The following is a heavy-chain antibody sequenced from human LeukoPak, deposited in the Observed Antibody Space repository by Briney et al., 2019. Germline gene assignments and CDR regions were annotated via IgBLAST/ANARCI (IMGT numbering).Heavy chain of an antibody. CDR2: INPNSGGT. D-gene: IGHD2-15*01. V-gene: IGHV1-2*02. CDR1: GYTFTGYY. J-gene: IGHJ4*02. CDR3: ARAETPYCSGGSCLIDY. Sequence: ASVKVSCKASGYTFTGYYMHWVRQAPGQGLEWMGWINPNSGGTNYAQKFQGRVTMTRDTSISTAYMELSSLRSEDTAVYYCARAETPYCSGGSCLIDYWGQGTLVTVSS.